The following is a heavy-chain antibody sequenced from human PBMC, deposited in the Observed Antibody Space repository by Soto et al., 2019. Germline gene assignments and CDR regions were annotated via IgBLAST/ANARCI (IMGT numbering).Heavy chain of an antibody. CDR2: ICSGYRT. CDR1: GFTVSGNY. J-gene: IGHJ4*02. Sequence: EVQLVETGGGLLQPGGSLRLSCAASGFTVSGNYMTWVRQAPWKGLEWVSVICSGYRTYYADSVKGRFTISRDNSTNTLYLQMQSLRAEDTAVYYCARGAVAGSIFYYFAYWGQGALVTVSS. D-gene: IGHD6-19*01. V-gene: IGHV3-53*02. CDR3: ARGAVAGSIFYYFAY.